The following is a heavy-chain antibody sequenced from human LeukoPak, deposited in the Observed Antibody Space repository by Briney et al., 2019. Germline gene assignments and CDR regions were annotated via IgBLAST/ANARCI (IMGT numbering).Heavy chain of an antibody. CDR3: AKARRDDWIFDY. V-gene: IGHV3-23*01. CDR2: ISGSGGST. J-gene: IGHJ4*02. D-gene: IGHD5-24*01. Sequence: GGSLRLSCAASGFTFSSYAMSWVRQVPGKGLEWVSAISGSGGSTYYADSVKGRFTISRDNSKNTLYLQMNSLRAEDTAVYYCAKARRDDWIFDYWGQGTLVTVSS. CDR1: GFTFSSYA.